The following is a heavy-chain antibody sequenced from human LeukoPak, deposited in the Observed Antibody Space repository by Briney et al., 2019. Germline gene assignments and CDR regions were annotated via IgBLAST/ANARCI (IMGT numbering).Heavy chain of an antibody. Sequence: PGGSLRLSCAASGFTFSSYGMHWVRQAPGKGLEWVAFIRYDGSNKYYADSVKGRFTISRDNSKNTLYLQMNSLRAEDTAVYYCAKAPGLLWFGELSYYYYMDVWGKGTTVTISS. J-gene: IGHJ6*03. CDR3: AKAPGLLWFGELSYYYYMDV. CDR2: IRYDGSNK. CDR1: GFTFSSYG. V-gene: IGHV3-30*02. D-gene: IGHD3-10*01.